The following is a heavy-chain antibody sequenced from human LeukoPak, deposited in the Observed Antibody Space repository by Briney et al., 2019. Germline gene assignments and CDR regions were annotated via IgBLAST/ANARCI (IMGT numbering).Heavy chain of an antibody. CDR1: GFTFSSYW. Sequence: GGSLRLSCVASGFTFSSYWMHWVRQAPGKGLEWVSGISWNSGSIGYADSVKGRFTISRDNAKNSLYLQMNSLRAEDTALYYCAKGSVGVVPAAIGYWGQGTLVTVSS. CDR3: AKGSVGVVPAAIGY. CDR2: ISWNSGSI. J-gene: IGHJ4*02. V-gene: IGHV3-9*01. D-gene: IGHD2-2*01.